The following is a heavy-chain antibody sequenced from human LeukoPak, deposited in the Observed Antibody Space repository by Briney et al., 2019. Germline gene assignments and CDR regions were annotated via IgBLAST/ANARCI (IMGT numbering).Heavy chain of an antibody. J-gene: IGHJ4*02. CDR3: ARTYCSGGSCHFDY. CDR2: IFYSGTT. Sequence: PSETLSLTCTVSGGSIRSYYWSWIRQPPGKGLEWVGYIFYSGTTDSNPSLESRVTISVDTSKNQFSLKLSSVTAADTAVYYCARTYCSGGSCHFDYWGQGTLVTVSS. V-gene: IGHV4-59*08. D-gene: IGHD2-15*01. CDR1: GGSIRSYY.